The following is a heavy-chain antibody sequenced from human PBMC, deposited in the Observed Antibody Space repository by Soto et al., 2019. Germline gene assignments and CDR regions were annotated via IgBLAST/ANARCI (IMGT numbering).Heavy chain of an antibody. CDR1: GGSINSHY. V-gene: IGHV4-4*07. CDR2: IYATGTT. D-gene: IGHD1-1*01. CDR3: VRDGTKTLRDWFDP. Sequence: SETLSLTCTVSGGSINSHYWSWTRQPPGKRLEWLGRIYATGTTDYNPSLKSRVMMSVDTSKKQFSLKLRSVTAADTAVYYCVRDGTKTLRDWFDPWGQGISVTVSS. J-gene: IGHJ5*02.